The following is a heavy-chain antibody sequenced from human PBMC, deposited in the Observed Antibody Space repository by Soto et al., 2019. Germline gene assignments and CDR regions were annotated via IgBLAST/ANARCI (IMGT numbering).Heavy chain of an antibody. CDR1: GFTFSTYA. Sequence: GGSLRLSCAASGFTFSTYAMSWVRQAPGKGLEWVSIISGSGSSTIYADSVKGRFTISRDNSKNSVYLQMNSLRAEDAAVYYCARDPAYSRFVHWCQGPRVTVSS. V-gene: IGHV3-23*01. J-gene: IGHJ4*02. D-gene: IGHD2-21*01. CDR2: ISGSGSST. CDR3: ARDPAYSRFVH.